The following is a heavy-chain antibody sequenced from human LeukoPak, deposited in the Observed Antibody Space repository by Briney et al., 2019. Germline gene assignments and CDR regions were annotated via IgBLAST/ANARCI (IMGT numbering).Heavy chain of an antibody. V-gene: IGHV4-39*01. D-gene: IGHD3-10*01. CDR3: ASLGRELLGAWWFDP. CDR1: GCSISTSSYY. CDR2: LYYGGTN. Sequence: SETLTLTCTVSGCSISTSSYYWGWIRQPPGKGLEWVCSLYYGGTNYYNPSHNRRVTISVNPSNNQFSLKLSSVTAAATAHYFCASLGRELLGAWWFDPGGQGPLATVSS. J-gene: IGHJ5*02.